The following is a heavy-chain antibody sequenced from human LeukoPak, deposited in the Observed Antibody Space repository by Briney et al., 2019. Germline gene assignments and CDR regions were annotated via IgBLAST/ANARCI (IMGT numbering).Heavy chain of an antibody. D-gene: IGHD3-22*01. CDR2: IYSGGST. Sequence: GSLRLSCAASGFTFSNYWMHWVRQAPGKGLEWVSVIYSGGSTYYADSVKGRFTISRDNSKNTLYLQMNSLRAEDTAVYYCARKYYYDSSGYYFDYWGQGTLVTVSS. CDR3: ARKYYYDSSGYYFDY. J-gene: IGHJ4*02. V-gene: IGHV3-53*01. CDR1: GFTFSNYW.